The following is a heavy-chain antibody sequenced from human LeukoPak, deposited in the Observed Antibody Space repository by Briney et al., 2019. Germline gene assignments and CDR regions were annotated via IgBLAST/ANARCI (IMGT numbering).Heavy chain of an antibody. CDR2: IWYDGSKK. CDR1: GFTFSSYG. J-gene: IGHJ6*02. V-gene: IGHV3-33*03. D-gene: IGHD4-17*01. CDR3: ATPIDYGDYVYGMDV. Sequence: GRSLRLSCAASGFTFSSYGMHWVRQAPGKGLEWVAVIWYDGSKKYYADSVKGRFTISRDNSKNTLYLQMNSLRAEDTAVYYCATPIDYGDYVYGMDVWGQGTLVTVSS.